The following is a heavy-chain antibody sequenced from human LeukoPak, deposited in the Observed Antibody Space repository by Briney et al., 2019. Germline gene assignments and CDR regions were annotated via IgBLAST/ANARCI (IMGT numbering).Heavy chain of an antibody. D-gene: IGHD3-10*01. J-gene: IGHJ4*02. CDR2: ISGSGDST. Sequence: PGGSLRLSCAASGFTVSNNYMSWVRQAPGKGLEWVSGISGSGDSTSYADSVKGRFTISRDNSKNTLYLQMNSLRVEDTALYYCAKGSHLLVRGVTNDYWGQGTLVTVSS. V-gene: IGHV3-23*01. CDR1: GFTVSNNY. CDR3: AKGSHLLVRGVTNDY.